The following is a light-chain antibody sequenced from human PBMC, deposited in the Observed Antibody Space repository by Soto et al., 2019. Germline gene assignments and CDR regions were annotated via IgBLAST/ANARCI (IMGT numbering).Light chain of an antibody. Sequence: EIVLTQSPATLSLSPGERATLSCRASQSVSRYLAWYQQKPGQAPRLLIYDASNRATGIPARFSGSGSGTGFTLTISSLEPEDLAVYYCEQRSDWPLTFGGGTKVVIK. CDR2: DAS. J-gene: IGKJ4*01. V-gene: IGKV3-11*01. CDR3: EQRSDWPLT. CDR1: QSVSRY.